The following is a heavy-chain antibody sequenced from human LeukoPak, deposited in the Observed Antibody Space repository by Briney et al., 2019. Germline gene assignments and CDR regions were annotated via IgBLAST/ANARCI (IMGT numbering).Heavy chain of an antibody. CDR3: ARCCLQRDGNNGGGDY. D-gene: IGHD5-24*01. CDR1: GITFRSYC. Sequence: LRLSCASSGITFRSYCMHWVRQAPGKGLEWIGEINHSGYTSYNPSLKSQVTLSVDTSKHQCSLKLTSVTAADTAVYYCARCCLQRDGNNGGGDYWGQGTLVTVSS. V-gene: IGHV4-34*01. J-gene: IGHJ4*02. CDR2: INHSGYT.